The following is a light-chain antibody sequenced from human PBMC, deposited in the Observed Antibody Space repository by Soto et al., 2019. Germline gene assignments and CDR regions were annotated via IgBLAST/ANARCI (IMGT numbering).Light chain of an antibody. J-gene: IGLJ1*01. Sequence: QSALTQPASVSGSPGQSITISCTGTSSDVGSYNLVSWYQQHPGQAPKLMIYEVSKRPSGVSNRFSGSKSGNTASLTISGLQAEDEADYYCCSYAGSSTNVFGTGTKLTVL. CDR3: CSYAGSSTNV. V-gene: IGLV2-23*02. CDR1: SSDVGSYNL. CDR2: EVS.